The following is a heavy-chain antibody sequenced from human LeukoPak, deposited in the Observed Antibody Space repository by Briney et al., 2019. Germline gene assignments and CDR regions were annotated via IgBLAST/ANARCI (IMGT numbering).Heavy chain of an antibody. CDR2: IYHSGNT. J-gene: IGHJ5*02. Sequence: SETLSLTCTVSGGSISSGGYYWSWIRQPPGKGLEWIGYIYHSGNTYYNPSLKSRVTISVDTSKNQFSLKLNSVTAADTAIYYCTLYYYGPNWFDPWGQGTLVTVSS. CDR3: TLYYYGPNWFDP. D-gene: IGHD3-10*01. CDR1: GGSISSGGYY. V-gene: IGHV4-30-4*08.